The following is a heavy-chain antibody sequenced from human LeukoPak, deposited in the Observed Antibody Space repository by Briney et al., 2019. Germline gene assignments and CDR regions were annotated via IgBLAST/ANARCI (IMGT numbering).Heavy chain of an antibody. V-gene: IGHV3-30-3*01. CDR2: ISYDVNIK. CDR3: AKVHFVRGFDF. J-gene: IGHJ4*02. D-gene: IGHD3-10*02. CDR1: RFTFSSYA. Sequence: GGSLRLSRAASRFTFSSYAMHWVRQAPGKGLEWVAVISYDVNIKYHADSVKGRFTISRDSSSKTVYLQMNSLGTEDTAVYYCAKVHFVRGFDFWGQGTLVTVSS.